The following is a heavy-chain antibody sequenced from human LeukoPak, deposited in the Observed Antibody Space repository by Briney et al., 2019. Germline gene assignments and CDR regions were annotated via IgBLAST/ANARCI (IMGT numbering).Heavy chain of an antibody. CDR1: GFTFSSYW. V-gene: IGHV3-74*01. CDR3: VSFGSGRPY. Sequence: QAGGSLRLSCAASGFTFSSYWMHWVRQAPGKGLVWGSRINSDGSTTTYADSVKGRFTISRDNAKNTLYVQMNSLRTEDTAVYYCVSFGSGRPYWGQGTLVTVSS. D-gene: IGHD3-10*01. CDR2: INSDGSTT. J-gene: IGHJ4*02.